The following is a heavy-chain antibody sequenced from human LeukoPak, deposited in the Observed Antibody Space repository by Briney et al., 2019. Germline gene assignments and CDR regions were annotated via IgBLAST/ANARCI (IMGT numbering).Heavy chain of an antibody. D-gene: IGHD5-12*01. CDR1: GFTFSHYW. CDR2: IQNDGSTT. J-gene: IGHJ4*02. Sequence: PGGSLRLSCAASGFTFSHYWMHWVRQGPGKGLVWVSLIQNDGSTTNYADSVKGRFTISRDIAKNALYLQMNSLRDEDTAVYYCARGGYPGAFDYWGRGTLVTVSS. V-gene: IGHV3-74*01. CDR3: ARGGYPGAFDY.